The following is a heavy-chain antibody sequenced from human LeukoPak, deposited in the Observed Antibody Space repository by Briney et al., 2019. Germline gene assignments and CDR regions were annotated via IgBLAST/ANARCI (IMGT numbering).Heavy chain of an antibody. Sequence: GGSLRLSCAASGFTFSSYCMSWVRQAPGKGLEWVANIKQDGSEKYYVDSVKGRFTISRDNAKNSLYLQMNSLRAEDTAVYYCARDALYCTNGVCYRDYWGQGTLVTVSS. V-gene: IGHV3-7*01. CDR2: IKQDGSEK. D-gene: IGHD2-8*01. J-gene: IGHJ4*02. CDR1: GFTFSSYC. CDR3: ARDALYCTNGVCYRDY.